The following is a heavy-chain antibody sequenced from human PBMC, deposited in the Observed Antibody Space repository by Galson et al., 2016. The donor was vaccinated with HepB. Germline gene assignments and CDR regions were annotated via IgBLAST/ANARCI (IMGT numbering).Heavy chain of an antibody. CDR1: GFSFRDYY. J-gene: IGHJ5*01. D-gene: IGHD6-19*01. Sequence: SLRLSCAASGFSFRDYYMTWIRQATVKGLEWVSYISGSSSNTNYADSVKGRFTISRDNAKNSLSLQMNSLRAEDTAVYYCARAVGSGWEIDSW. CDR2: ISGSSSNT. CDR3: ARAVGSGWEIDS. V-gene: IGHV3-11*06.